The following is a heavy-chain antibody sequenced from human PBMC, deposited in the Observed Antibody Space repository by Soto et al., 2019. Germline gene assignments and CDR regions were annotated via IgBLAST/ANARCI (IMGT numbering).Heavy chain of an antibody. Sequence: QVRLVQSGAEVKKPGASVKVSCKTYGYDFTNYGINWVRQAPGQGLEWMGWISAYNGNIVYAQNFRGRATLTTDTSTGSAYMELRSLRSDDTAVYYCARGHDMLTGWKFTLWGQGTLVTVSS. CDR1: GYDFTNYG. D-gene: IGHD3-9*01. CDR3: ARGHDMLTGWKFTL. CDR2: ISAYNGNI. J-gene: IGHJ4*02. V-gene: IGHV1-18*01.